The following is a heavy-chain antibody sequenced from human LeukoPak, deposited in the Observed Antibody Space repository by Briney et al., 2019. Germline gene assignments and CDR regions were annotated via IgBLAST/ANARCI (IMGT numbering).Heavy chain of an antibody. CDR1: GGSFSGYY. CDR3: ARGLAAEN. Sequence: PSETLSLTCAVYGGSFSGYYRSWIRQPPGKGLEWIGEINHSGSTNYNPSLKSRVTISVDTSKNQFSLKLSSVTAADSAVYYCARGLAAENWGQGTLVTVSS. J-gene: IGHJ4*02. CDR2: INHSGST. V-gene: IGHV4-34*01. D-gene: IGHD6-13*01.